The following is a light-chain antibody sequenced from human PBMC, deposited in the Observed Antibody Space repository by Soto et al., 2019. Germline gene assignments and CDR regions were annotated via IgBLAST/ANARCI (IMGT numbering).Light chain of an antibody. V-gene: IGLV2-11*01. CDR2: DVS. CDR1: SSDVGGYNY. Sequence: QLVLTQPRSVSGSPGQSVTISCTGTSSDVGGYNYVSWYQHHPGKAPKLLIYDVSKRPSGVPDRFSGSKSGNTASLTISGLQAEDEADYYCCSYAGSYTFYVFGTGTKLTVL. J-gene: IGLJ1*01. CDR3: CSYAGSYTFYV.